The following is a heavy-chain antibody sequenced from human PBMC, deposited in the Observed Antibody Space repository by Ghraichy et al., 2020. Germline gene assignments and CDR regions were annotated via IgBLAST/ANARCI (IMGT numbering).Heavy chain of an antibody. CDR2: ISSSSSYI. CDR3: ARDYDMDSYGFPYYYYYGMDV. V-gene: IGHV3-21*01. Sequence: GGSLRLSCAASGFTFSSYSMNWVRQAPGKGLEWVSSISSSSSYIYYADSVKGRFTISRDNAKNSLYLQMNSLRAEDTAVYYCARDYDMDSYGFPYYYYYGMDVWGQGTTVTVSS. CDR1: GFTFSSYS. D-gene: IGHD5-18*01. J-gene: IGHJ6*02.